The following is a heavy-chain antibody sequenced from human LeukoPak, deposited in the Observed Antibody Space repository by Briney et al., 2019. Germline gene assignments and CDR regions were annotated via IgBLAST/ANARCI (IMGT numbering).Heavy chain of an antibody. J-gene: IGHJ4*02. CDR1: GYTFTGHY. CDR3: ARDYCSSTSCLFDY. D-gene: IGHD2-2*01. Sequence: ASVKVSCKASGYTFTGHYMHWVRQAPGQGLEWMGRINPNSGGTNYAQKFQGGVTMTRDTSISTAYMELSRLRSDDTAVYYCARDYCSSTSCLFDYWGQGTLVSVSS. CDR2: INPNSGGT. V-gene: IGHV1-2*06.